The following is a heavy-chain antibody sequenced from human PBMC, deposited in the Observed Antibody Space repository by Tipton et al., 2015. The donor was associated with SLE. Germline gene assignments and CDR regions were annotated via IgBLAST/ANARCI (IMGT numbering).Heavy chain of an antibody. D-gene: IGHD5-12*01. CDR2: IYHSGST. CDR3: ARRLTRYSGYDYFDY. Sequence: TLSLTCTVSGGSMSTYYWSWIRQPPGKGLEWIGYIYHSGSTNYNPSLRSRVTISVDTSKNQFSLKLSSVTAADTAVYYCARRLTRYSGYDYFDYWGQGTLVTVSS. V-gene: IGHV4-59*08. CDR1: GGSMSTYY. J-gene: IGHJ4*02.